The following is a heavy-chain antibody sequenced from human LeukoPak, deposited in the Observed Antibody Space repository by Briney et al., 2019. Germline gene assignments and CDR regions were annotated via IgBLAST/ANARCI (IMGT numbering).Heavy chain of an antibody. CDR1: GGSISSYY. CDR3: ATEGSTPDGAFDI. J-gene: IGHJ3*02. D-gene: IGHD5-24*01. CDR2: LYYSGST. Sequence: SETLSLTCTVSGGSISSYYWSWIRQPPGKGLEWIGYLYYSGSTNYNPSLTSRVTISVDTSKNQFSLKLSSVTAADTAVYYCATEGSTPDGAFDIWGQGTMVTVSS. V-gene: IGHV4-59*01.